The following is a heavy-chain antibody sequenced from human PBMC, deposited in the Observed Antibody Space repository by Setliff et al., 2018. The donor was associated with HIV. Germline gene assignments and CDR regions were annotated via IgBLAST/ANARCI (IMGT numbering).Heavy chain of an antibody. CDR1: GASINSSLYY. V-gene: IGHV4-61*02. Sequence: SLTCSVSGASINSSLYYWSWIRQPAGKGLEWIGRLYSGGTTNYNPSLKSRLTMSVDTSNNKFSLKLNSVTAADTAVYYCARDRDRKDTTYVRFDYWGHGILVTVSS. CDR2: LYSGGTT. CDR3: ARDRDRKDTTYVRFDY. D-gene: IGHD4-17*01. J-gene: IGHJ4*01.